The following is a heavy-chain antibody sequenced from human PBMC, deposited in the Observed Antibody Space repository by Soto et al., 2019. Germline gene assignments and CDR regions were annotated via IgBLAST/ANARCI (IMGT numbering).Heavy chain of an antibody. Sequence: PSETLSLTPTFSGFSISSSIYYWGWIRQPPGKGLEWIGSIYYSGSTYYNPSLKSRVTISVDTSKNQFSLKLSSVTAADTAVYYCARVSSSYYYYMDVWGKGTTVTVSS. CDR3: ARVSSSYYYYMDV. CDR2: IYYSGST. J-gene: IGHJ6*03. CDR1: GFSISSSIYY. D-gene: IGHD6-6*01. V-gene: IGHV4-39*01.